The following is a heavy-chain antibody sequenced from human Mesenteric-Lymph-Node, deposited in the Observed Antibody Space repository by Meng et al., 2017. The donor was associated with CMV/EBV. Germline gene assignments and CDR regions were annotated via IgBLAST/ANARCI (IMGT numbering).Heavy chain of an antibody. CDR3: ARESFYYYYGMDV. CDR1: GYTFTGYY. V-gene: IGHV1-2*02. D-gene: IGHD1-26*01. Sequence: ASVKVSCKACGYTFTGYYMHWVRQAPGQGLEWMGWINPNSGGTNYAQKFQGRVTMTRDTSISTAYMELSRLRSDDTAVYYCARESFYYYYGMDVWGQGTTVTVSS. CDR2: INPNSGGT. J-gene: IGHJ6*02.